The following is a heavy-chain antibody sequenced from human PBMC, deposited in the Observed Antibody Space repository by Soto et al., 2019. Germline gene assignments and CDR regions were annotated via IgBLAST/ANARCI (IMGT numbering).Heavy chain of an antibody. CDR3: AKDPMDIVASREVYFDY. Sequence: GGSLRLSCAASGFTFISYAMSWVRQAPGKGLEWVSAISGSGGSTYYADSVKGRFTISRDNSKNTLYLQMNSLRAEDTAVYYCAKDPMDIVASREVYFDYWGQGTLVTVSS. D-gene: IGHD5-12*01. J-gene: IGHJ4*02. CDR1: GFTFISYA. CDR2: ISGSGGST. V-gene: IGHV3-23*01.